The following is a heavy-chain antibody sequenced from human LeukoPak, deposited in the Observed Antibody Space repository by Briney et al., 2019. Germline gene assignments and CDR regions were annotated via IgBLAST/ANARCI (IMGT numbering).Heavy chain of an antibody. Sequence: ASVKVSCKASGYTFTSYAMNWVRQAPGQGLEWMGCINTNTWNPTYAQGFTGRFVFSFDTSVSTAYLQISSLKAEDTAVYYCASLSRVYYDSSGYNDYWGQGTLVTVSS. V-gene: IGHV7-4-1*02. CDR2: INTNTWNP. CDR3: ASLSRVYYDSSGYNDY. CDR1: GYTFTSYA. J-gene: IGHJ4*02. D-gene: IGHD3-22*01.